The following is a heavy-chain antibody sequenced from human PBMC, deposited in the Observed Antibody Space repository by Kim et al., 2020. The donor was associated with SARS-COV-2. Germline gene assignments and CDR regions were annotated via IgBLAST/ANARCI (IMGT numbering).Heavy chain of an antibody. J-gene: IGHJ4*02. V-gene: IGHV3-49*04. CDR3: TTGYSSGWDFDD. CDR1: GFTFGDYA. D-gene: IGHD6-19*01. CDR2: IRSKAYGGTT. Sequence: GGSLRLSCTASGFTFGDYAMSWVRQAPGKGLEWVGFIRSKAYGGTTEYAASVKGRFTISRDDSKSIAYLQMNSLKTEDTAVYYCTTGYSSGWDFDDWGQGTLVTVSS.